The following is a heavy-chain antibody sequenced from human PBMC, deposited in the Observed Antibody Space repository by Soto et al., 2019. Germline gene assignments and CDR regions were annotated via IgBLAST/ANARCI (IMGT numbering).Heavy chain of an antibody. V-gene: IGHV1-3*01. Sequence: QVQLVQSGAEVKKPGASVNVSCKASGYTFTTYAMHWVRQAPGQRLEWMGWISAGNGNTKYSQKFQGRVTITRDTSASTAYMELSSLPSEDTAVYYCARVNAEFDYWGQGTLVTVSS. CDR3: ARVNAEFDY. CDR2: ISAGNGNT. CDR1: GYTFTTYA. J-gene: IGHJ4*02.